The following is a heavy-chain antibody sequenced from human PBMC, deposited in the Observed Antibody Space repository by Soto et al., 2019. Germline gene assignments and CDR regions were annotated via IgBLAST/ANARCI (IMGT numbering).Heavy chain of an antibody. V-gene: IGHV1-69*01. CDR3: VTEMKSRVMRTFDL. CDR1: GGPLSSRG. Sequence: QVQLVQSGAEVKRPGSSVKVSCKSTGGPLSSRGFSWVRQAPGQGLEWMGGIITMLGTADYAQSFQGRLTITADELTTTAYMELTSLRSEDTAVYFCVTEMKSRVMRTFDLWGQGTMVIVSS. CDR2: IITMLGTA. J-gene: IGHJ3*01. D-gene: IGHD2-8*01.